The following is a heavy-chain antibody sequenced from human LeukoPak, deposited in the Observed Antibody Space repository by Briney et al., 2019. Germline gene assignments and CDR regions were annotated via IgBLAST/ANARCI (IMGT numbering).Heavy chain of an antibody. Sequence: SGTLSLTCAVSGGSISSGGYSWSWIRQPPGKGLEWIGYIYHSGSTYYNPSLKSRVTISVDRSKNQFSLKLSSVTAADTAVYYCARVGGGYGDYLYYFDYWGQGTLVTVSS. V-gene: IGHV4-30-2*01. D-gene: IGHD4-17*01. CDR1: GGSISSGGYS. J-gene: IGHJ4*02. CDR2: IYHSGST. CDR3: ARVGGGYGDYLYYFDY.